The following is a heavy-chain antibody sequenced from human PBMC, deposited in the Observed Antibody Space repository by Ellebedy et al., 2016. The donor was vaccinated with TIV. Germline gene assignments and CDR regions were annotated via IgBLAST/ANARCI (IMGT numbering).Heavy chain of an antibody. J-gene: IGHJ4*02. Sequence: ASVKVSCXASGYTFTSYGISWVRQAPGQGLEWMGWISAYNGNTNYAQKLQGRVTMTTDTSTSTADMELRSLRSDDTAVYYCAGGLWWGGYLTDYWGQGTLVTVSS. CDR1: GYTFTSYG. D-gene: IGHD4/OR15-4a*01. V-gene: IGHV1-18*01. CDR2: ISAYNGNT. CDR3: AGGLWWGGYLTDY.